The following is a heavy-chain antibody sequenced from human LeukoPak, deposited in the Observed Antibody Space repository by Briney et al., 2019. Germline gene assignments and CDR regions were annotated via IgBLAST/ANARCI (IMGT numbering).Heavy chain of an antibody. V-gene: IGHV3-64*01. CDR2: ISSNGGST. CDR3: ARVGRMAVGAFDI. Sequence: PGGSLRLPCAASGFTFSSYAMHWVRQAPGKGLEYVSAISSNGGSTYYANSVKGRFTISRDNSKNTLYLQMGSLRAEDMAVYYCARVGRMAVGAFDIWGQGTMVTVSS. D-gene: IGHD6-19*01. J-gene: IGHJ3*02. CDR1: GFTFSSYA.